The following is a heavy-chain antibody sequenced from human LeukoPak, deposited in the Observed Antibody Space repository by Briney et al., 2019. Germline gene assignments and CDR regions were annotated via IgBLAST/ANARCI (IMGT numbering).Heavy chain of an antibody. V-gene: IGHV1-46*01. Sequence: PSGGGTTYAQNFQGRVTMTRDTSTSTVYMELSSLRSEDTAVYYCATWGSSSSPLPSMDVWGQGTTVTVSS. CDR3: ATWGSSSSPLPSMDV. D-gene: IGHD6-13*01. CDR2: PSGGGT. J-gene: IGHJ6*02.